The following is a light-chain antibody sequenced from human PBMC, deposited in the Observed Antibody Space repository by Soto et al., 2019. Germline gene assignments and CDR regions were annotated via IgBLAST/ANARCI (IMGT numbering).Light chain of an antibody. Sequence: QSALTQPASVSGSPGQSITISCTGTNSDAGSYNYVSWHQQHPGKAPKLMIYNVYDRPSGISNRFSGSKSGNTASLTISGLQGEDEADYYCSSYTISRTYVFGTGTKLTVL. V-gene: IGLV2-14*03. CDR1: NSDAGSYNY. CDR2: NVY. J-gene: IGLJ1*01. CDR3: SSYTISRTYV.